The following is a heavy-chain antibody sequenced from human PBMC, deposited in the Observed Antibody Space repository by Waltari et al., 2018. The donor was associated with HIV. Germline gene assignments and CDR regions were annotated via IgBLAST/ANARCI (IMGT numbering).Heavy chain of an antibody. CDR3: ARDNPSSGWLTDY. D-gene: IGHD6-19*01. J-gene: IGHJ4*02. CDR1: GSSISSGYY. V-gene: IGHV4-38-2*02. CDR2: IYHSGST. Sequence: QVQLQESGPGLVKPSETLSLTCAVSGSSISSGYYWGWIRQPPGKGLEWIGSIYHSGSTYYNPSLKSRVTISVDTSKNQFSLKLSSVTAADTAVYYCARDNPSSGWLTDYWGQGTLVTVSS.